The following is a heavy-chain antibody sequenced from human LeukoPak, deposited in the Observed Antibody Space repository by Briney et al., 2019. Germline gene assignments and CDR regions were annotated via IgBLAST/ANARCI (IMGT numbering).Heavy chain of an antibody. D-gene: IGHD3-10*01. CDR1: GFTFSSYS. J-gene: IGHJ4*02. V-gene: IGHV3-21*01. CDR2: ISSSSSYI. CDR3: ARDILLWFGEEGDY. Sequence: PGGSLRLSCAASGFTFSSYSMNWVRQAPRKGLEWVSSISSSSSYIYYADSVKGRFTISRDNAKNSLYLQMNSLGAEDTAVYYCARDILLWFGEEGDYWGQGTLVTVSS.